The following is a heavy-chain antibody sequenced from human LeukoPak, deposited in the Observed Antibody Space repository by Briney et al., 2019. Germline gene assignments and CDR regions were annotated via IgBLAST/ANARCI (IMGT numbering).Heavy chain of an antibody. V-gene: IGHV4-61*02. CDR3: ARGPDYVSHMDV. CDR2: IYTSGST. Sequence: PSETLSLTCTVSGGSISSGSYYWSWIRQPVRKGLEWIGRIYTSGSTNYNPPLKSRVTISVDTSKNQFSLKLSSVTAADTAVYYCARGPDYVSHMDVWGKGTTVTVSS. CDR1: GGSISSGSYY. J-gene: IGHJ6*03. D-gene: IGHD3-16*01.